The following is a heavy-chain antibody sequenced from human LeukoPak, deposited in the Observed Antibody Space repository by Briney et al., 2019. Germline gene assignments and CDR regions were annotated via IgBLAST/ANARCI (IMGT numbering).Heavy chain of an antibody. CDR2: ISSSDSTI. CDR1: GFTFSSYE. J-gene: IGHJ4*02. CDR3: ARGNPASFDY. Sequence: GGSLRLSCAASGFTFSSYEMNWVRQAPGKGLEWVSYISSSDSTIYYADSVKGRFTISRDNAKNSLYLQMNSLRAEDTAVYYCARGNPASFDYWGQGTLVTVSS. V-gene: IGHV3-48*03.